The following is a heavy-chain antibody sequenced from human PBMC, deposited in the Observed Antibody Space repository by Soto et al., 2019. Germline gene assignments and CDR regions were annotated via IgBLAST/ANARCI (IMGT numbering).Heavy chain of an antibody. CDR3: AGDPGEYDFWSGRRDAFDI. J-gene: IGHJ3*02. V-gene: IGHV1-69*05. Sequence: GASVKVSCKASGGTFSSYAISWVRQAPGQGLEWMGGIIPIFGTANYAQKFQGRVTISRDNAKNSLYLQMNSLRAEDTAVYYCAGDPGEYDFWSGRRDAFDIWGQGTMVTVSS. CDR1: GGTFSSYA. CDR2: IIPIFGTA. D-gene: IGHD3-3*01.